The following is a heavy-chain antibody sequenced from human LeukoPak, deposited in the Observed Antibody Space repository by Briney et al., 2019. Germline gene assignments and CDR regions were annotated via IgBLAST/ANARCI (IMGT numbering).Heavy chain of an antibody. CDR3: ARVHYYDNTGYYFHI. Sequence: SETLSLTCTVSGGSVNSGAYYWSWIRQHPGKGLEWIGYIFYRGSTLYNPSLKSRVTISVDTSKNQFSLKLNSVTAADTAVYYCARVHYYDNTGYYFHIWGQGTMVTVSS. V-gene: IGHV4-31*03. J-gene: IGHJ3*02. CDR2: IFYRGST. CDR1: GGSVNSGAYY. D-gene: IGHD3-22*01.